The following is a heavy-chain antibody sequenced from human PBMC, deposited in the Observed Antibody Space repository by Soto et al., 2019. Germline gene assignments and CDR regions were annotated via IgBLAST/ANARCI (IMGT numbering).Heavy chain of an antibody. Sequence: GGSLRLSCAASGFTFNNYAMNWVRQAPGKGLEWVSAISGSGDSTYYADSVKGRFTISRDNSKNTLYLQMNSLRAEDTAVYYCARPYSSGWYCFGYWGQGTLVTVS. CDR3: ARPYSSGWYCFGY. V-gene: IGHV3-23*01. CDR1: GFTFNNYA. D-gene: IGHD6-19*01. J-gene: IGHJ4*02. CDR2: ISGSGDST.